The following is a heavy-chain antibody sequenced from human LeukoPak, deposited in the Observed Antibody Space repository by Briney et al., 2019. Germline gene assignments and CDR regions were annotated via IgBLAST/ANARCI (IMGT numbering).Heavy chain of an antibody. V-gene: IGHV3-7*01. Sequence: GGSLRLSCAASGFTFSNHWMSWVRQAPGKGLEWVANIKQDGSEKYYVDSVKGRFTISRDNAKNSLYLQMNSLRAEDTAVYYCARDLSGITTFGGYFDYWGQGTLVTVSS. D-gene: IGHD3-3*01. CDR1: GFTFSNHW. CDR2: IKQDGSEK. CDR3: ARDLSGITTFGGYFDY. J-gene: IGHJ4*02.